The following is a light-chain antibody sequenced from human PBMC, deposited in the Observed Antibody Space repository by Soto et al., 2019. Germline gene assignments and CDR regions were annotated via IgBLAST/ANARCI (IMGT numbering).Light chain of an antibody. V-gene: IGKV3-20*01. CDR1: QSVSSSY. J-gene: IGKJ1*01. CDR2: GAS. CDR3: QQSYSTPPWT. Sequence: EIVLTQSPGTLYLSPGERANLSCSASQSVSSSYLAWYQQKPGQAPRLLIYGASSRATGIPDRFSGSGSGTDFTLTTSRLEPEDFATYFCQQSYSTPPWTVGQWTKGEIK.